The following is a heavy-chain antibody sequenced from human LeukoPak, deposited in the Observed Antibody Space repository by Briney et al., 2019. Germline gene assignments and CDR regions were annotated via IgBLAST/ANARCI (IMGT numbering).Heavy chain of an antibody. Sequence: GESLKISCKGSGYSFTIYWIGWVRQMPGKGLEWMGIIYPGDSDTRYSPSFQGQVTISADKSISTAYMQWSSLKASDTAMYYCASPTYGGSDAFDIWGQGTMVTVSS. CDR1: GYSFTIYW. V-gene: IGHV5-51*01. D-gene: IGHD4-23*01. CDR2: IYPGDSDT. J-gene: IGHJ3*02. CDR3: ASPTYGGSDAFDI.